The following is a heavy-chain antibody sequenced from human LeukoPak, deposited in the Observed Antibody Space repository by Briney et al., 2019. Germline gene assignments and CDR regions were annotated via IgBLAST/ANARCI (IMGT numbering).Heavy chain of an antibody. CDR3: ARQPKTLTGYCSSTSCYAHFWFDP. D-gene: IGHD2-2*01. J-gene: IGHJ5*02. CDR1: GYSFTSYW. Sequence: GESLQISCKGSGYSFTSYWIGWVRQMPGKGLEWMGIIYPGDSDTRYSPSFQGQVTISADKSISTAYLQWSSLKASDTAMYYCARQPKTLTGYCSSTSCYAHFWFDPWGQGTLVTVSS. V-gene: IGHV5-51*01. CDR2: IYPGDSDT.